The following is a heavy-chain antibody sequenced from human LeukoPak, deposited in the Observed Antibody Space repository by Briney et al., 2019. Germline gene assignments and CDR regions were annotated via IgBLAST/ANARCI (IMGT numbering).Heavy chain of an antibody. J-gene: IGHJ6*02. CDR3: ARDEGGYYGSGGYYGMDV. D-gene: IGHD3-10*01. V-gene: IGHV3-74*01. Sequence: PGGSLRLSCAASGFTFSNYWMHWVRQAPGKGLVWVSRIKSDGSTTSYAESVEGRFTISRDTAKNTLYLQMNSLRADDTAVYYCARDEGGYYGSGGYYGMDVWGQGTTVTVSS. CDR1: GFTFSNYW. CDR2: IKSDGSTT.